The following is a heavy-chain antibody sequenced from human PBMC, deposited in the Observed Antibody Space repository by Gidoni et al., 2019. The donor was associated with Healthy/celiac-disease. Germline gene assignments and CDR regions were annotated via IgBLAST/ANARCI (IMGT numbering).Heavy chain of an antibody. CDR1: GFTVSSNY. V-gene: IGHV3-53*01. CDR2: IYSGGST. J-gene: IGHJ4*02. CDR3: ARGTGGYGDPSFDY. Sequence: VQLVESGGGLIQPGGSLRLSCAASGFTVSSNYMSWVRQAPGKGLEWVSVIYSGGSTYYADSVKGRFTISRDNSKNTLYLQMNSLRAEDTAVYYCARGTGGYGDPSFDYWGQGTLVTVSS. D-gene: IGHD4-17*01.